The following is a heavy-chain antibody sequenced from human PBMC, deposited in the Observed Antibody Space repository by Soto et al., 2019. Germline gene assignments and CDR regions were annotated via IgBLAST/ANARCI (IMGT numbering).Heavy chain of an antibody. Sequence: QVHLVQSGAEVKKRGSSVKVSCKTSGGTFSDLAFSWVRQAPRQGLEWVGGIIPLFGTPNYAQKYQGRVTINADESSSTVYMELRNLRAEDTAVYYCASERVAEMATGGDFDNWGQGTLVSVSS. D-gene: IGHD5-12*01. V-gene: IGHV1-69*01. CDR3: ASERVAEMATGGDFDN. J-gene: IGHJ4*02. CDR2: IIPLFGTP. CDR1: GGTFSDLA.